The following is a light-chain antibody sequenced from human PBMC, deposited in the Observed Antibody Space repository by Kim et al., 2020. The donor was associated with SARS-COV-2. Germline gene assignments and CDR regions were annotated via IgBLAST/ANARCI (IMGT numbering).Light chain of an antibody. V-gene: IGLV1-44*01. CDR3: SAWDDSLNGVI. Sequence: ELTQPPSASGTPGQRVTISCSGSTSNIGTNAVNWYQQLPGTASKLLIYSNDHRPSGVPDRFSGSKSGTSASLAISGLQSEDEADYYCSAWDDSLNGVIFGGGTQLTVL. CDR1: TSNIGTNA. CDR2: SND. J-gene: IGLJ2*01.